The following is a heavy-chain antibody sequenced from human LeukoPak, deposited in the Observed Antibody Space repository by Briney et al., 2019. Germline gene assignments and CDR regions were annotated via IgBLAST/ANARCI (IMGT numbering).Heavy chain of an antibody. D-gene: IGHD5-18*01. Sequence: PSETLSLTCFVSGGSISGSHWSWIRQPPGKGLEWIGYIHYSGSTNYNPSLKSRVTISVDTSKNQFSLKLTSVTAADTAVYYCARVGGYSHKDWGQGNLVTVSS. CDR1: GGSISGSH. V-gene: IGHV4-59*01. J-gene: IGHJ4*02. CDR2: IHYSGST. CDR3: ARVGGYSHKD.